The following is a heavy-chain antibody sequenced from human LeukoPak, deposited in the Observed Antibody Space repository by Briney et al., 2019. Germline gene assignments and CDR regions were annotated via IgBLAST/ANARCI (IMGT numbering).Heavy chain of an antibody. CDR2: IYVTGST. D-gene: IGHD3-16*02. J-gene: IGHJ6*03. CDR3: ARHIGGGIEDMDV. V-gene: IGHV4-59*08. CDR1: GGSIGTYY. Sequence: PSETLSLTCIVSGGSIGTYYWSWIRQSPGKGPEWIGYIYVTGSTRYNPYLQSRVTISVDTSRNQFFLKMSSVTAADTAVYYCARHIGGGIEDMDVWGTGTKVTVSS.